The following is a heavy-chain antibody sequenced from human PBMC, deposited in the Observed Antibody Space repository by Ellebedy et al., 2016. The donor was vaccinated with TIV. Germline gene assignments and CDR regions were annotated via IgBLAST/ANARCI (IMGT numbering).Heavy chain of an antibody. J-gene: IGHJ4*02. Sequence: GESLKISCAASGFTFSSYWMHWVRQAPGKGLMWVARINSDGSSTSFAESVKGRFTIFRDNAENSLHLEMNSLRVEDTAVYYCARDRYYGDFTDYWGRGTRVTVSS. V-gene: IGHV3-74*01. CDR1: GFTFSSYW. CDR2: INSDGSST. CDR3: ARDRYYGDFTDY. D-gene: IGHD3-22*01.